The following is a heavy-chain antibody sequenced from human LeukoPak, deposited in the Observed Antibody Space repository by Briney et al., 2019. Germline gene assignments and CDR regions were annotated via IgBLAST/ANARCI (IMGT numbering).Heavy chain of an antibody. Sequence: PSETLSLTCTVSGGSISSYYWSWIRQSPGKGLEWIGYMMYSGSTSYSPSLKSRVTISLDTSRNQFSLKLTSVTAADTAVYFCARGRVYYDSGAYHWGQGTLVIVSS. CDR3: ARGRVYYDSGAYH. J-gene: IGHJ5*02. CDR1: GGSISSYY. D-gene: IGHD3-22*01. CDR2: MMYSGST. V-gene: IGHV4-59*01.